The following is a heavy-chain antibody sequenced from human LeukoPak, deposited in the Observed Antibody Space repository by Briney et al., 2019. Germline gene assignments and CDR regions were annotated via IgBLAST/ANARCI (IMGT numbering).Heavy chain of an antibody. CDR3: AKLGARDYYDILTGYTDY. V-gene: IGHV3-30*18. CDR2: ISYDGSNK. Sequence: GRSLRLSCAASGFTFSSYGMHWVRQAPGKGLEWVAVISYDGSNKYYADSVKGRFTISRDNSKNTLYLQMNSLRAEDTAVYYCAKLGARDYYDILTGYTDYWGQGTLVTVSS. D-gene: IGHD3-9*01. J-gene: IGHJ4*02. CDR1: GFTFSSYG.